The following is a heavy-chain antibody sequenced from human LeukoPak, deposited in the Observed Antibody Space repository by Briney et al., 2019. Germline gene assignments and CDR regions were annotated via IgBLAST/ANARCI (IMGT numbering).Heavy chain of an antibody. D-gene: IGHD2-2*01. CDR3: AKLPGSVPTRMAFEI. Sequence: SETLSLTCTVSGDSISSRSYYWGWIRQPPGKGLEWIGTIHYSGSTYYNPSLKSRVTLSVDTSKNQISLKLSSVTAADTAVYYCAKLPGSVPTRMAFEIWGQGTMVTVSS. V-gene: IGHV4-39*01. CDR1: GDSISSRSYY. J-gene: IGHJ3*02. CDR2: IHYSGST.